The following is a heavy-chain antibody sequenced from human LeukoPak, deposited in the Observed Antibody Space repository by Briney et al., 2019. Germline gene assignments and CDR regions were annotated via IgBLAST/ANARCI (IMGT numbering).Heavy chain of an antibody. Sequence: SETLSLTCTVSGGSISSYYWSWIRQPPGKGLEWIGYIYYSGSTNYNPSLKSRVTISVDTSKNQFSLKLSSVTAADTAVYYCARGGYSSSWYTHFDYWGQGTLVTVSS. CDR3: ARGGYSSSWYTHFDY. V-gene: IGHV4-59*08. J-gene: IGHJ4*02. D-gene: IGHD6-13*01. CDR2: IYYSGST. CDR1: GGSISSYY.